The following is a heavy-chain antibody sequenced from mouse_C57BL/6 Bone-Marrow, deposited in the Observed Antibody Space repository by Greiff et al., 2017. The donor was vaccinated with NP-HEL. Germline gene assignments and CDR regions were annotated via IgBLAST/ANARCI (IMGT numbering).Heavy chain of an antibody. D-gene: IGHD2-5*01. J-gene: IGHJ4*01. CDR3: ASDYCPSNYDYDAMDY. Sequence: EVQLQQSVAELVRPGASVKLSCTASGFNIKNTYMHWVKQRPEQGLEWIGRIDPASGNTKYAPKFQGKATLTADTSSNTAYLQLSSLTSEDTAIYYFASDYCPSNYDYDAMDYWGQGTSVTVSS. V-gene: IGHV14-3*01. CDR2: IDPASGNT. CDR1: GFNIKNTY.